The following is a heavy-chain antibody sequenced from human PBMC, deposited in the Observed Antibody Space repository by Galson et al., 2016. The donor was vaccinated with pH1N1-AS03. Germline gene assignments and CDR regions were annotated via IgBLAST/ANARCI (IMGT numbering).Heavy chain of an antibody. CDR1: GGSISGYF. Sequence: ETLSLTCTVSGGSISGYFWSWIRQPPGKGLEWIGYIHYSGSTNYNPSLRSRVTISVDASMNQFSLKVNSVTPAGTAVYYCARYSSSADYFDYWGQGTLVTVSS. V-gene: IGHV4-59*01. D-gene: IGHD3-22*01. J-gene: IGHJ4*02. CDR2: IHYSGST. CDR3: ARYSSSADYFDY.